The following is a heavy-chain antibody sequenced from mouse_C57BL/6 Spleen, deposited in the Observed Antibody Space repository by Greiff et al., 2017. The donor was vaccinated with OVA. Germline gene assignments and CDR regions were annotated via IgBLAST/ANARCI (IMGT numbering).Heavy chain of an antibody. CDR1: GYTFTSYW. D-gene: IGHD1-1*01. Sequence: VQLQQSGAELVMPGASVKLSCKASGYTFTSYWMHWVKQRPGQGLEWIGEIDPSDSYTNYNQKFKGKSTLTVDKSSSTAYMQLSSLTSEDSAVYYCARFSSAYAMDYWGQGTSVTVSS. CDR2: IDPSDSYT. V-gene: IGHV1-69*01. CDR3: ARFSSAYAMDY. J-gene: IGHJ4*01.